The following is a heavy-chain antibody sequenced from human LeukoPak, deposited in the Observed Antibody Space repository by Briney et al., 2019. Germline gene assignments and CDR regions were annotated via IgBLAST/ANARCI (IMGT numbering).Heavy chain of an antibody. CDR1: GFTFSSYA. Sequence: PGGSLRLSCAASGFTFSSYAMSGVRQAPGKGREGGSAISGCGGRTYYADSVKGRFTISRDNSKNTLYLQMNSLRAEDTAVYYCAKDRWYQLLRDWFDPWGQGTLVTVSS. V-gene: IGHV3-23*01. D-gene: IGHD2-2*01. CDR3: AKDRWYQLLRDWFDP. J-gene: IGHJ5*02. CDR2: ISGCGGRT.